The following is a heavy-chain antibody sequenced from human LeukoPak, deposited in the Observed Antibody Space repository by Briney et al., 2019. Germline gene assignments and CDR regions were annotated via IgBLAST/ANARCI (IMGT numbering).Heavy chain of an antibody. D-gene: IGHD2/OR15-2a*01. CDR1: GCTFSNYG. J-gene: IGHJ4*02. Sequence: PGRSLRLSCAASGCTFSNYGMHWVRQAPGKGLEXXXLIWYDGSNKYXADSXKXRLTISRDNSKNTLFLQMNSLRAEDTAVYYCAREGPRGNSQFDYWGQGTLVTVSS. V-gene: IGHV3-33*01. CDR3: AREGPRGNSQFDY. CDR2: IWYDGSNK.